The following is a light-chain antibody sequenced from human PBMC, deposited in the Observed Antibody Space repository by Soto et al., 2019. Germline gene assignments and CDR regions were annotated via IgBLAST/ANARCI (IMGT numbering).Light chain of an antibody. CDR3: QQRSNWPYT. Sequence: EIVLTQSPATLSSSPGERATLSCRASQSVSSYLAWYQQKPGQAPRLLIYDASSMATGIPARFSGSGSGTDFTLTISSLEPEDFAVYYCQQRSNWPYTFGQGTKLEIK. CDR1: QSVSSY. CDR2: DAS. J-gene: IGKJ2*01. V-gene: IGKV3-11*01.